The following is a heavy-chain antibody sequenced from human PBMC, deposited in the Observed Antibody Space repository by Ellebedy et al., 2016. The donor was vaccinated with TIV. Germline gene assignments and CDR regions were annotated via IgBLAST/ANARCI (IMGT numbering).Heavy chain of an antibody. CDR2: INPNSGDT. V-gene: IGHV1-2*04. CDR3: ARQEMATIGDSFDI. CDR1: GYTFTGYF. J-gene: IGHJ3*02. D-gene: IGHD5-24*01. Sequence: AASVKVSCKASGYTFTGYFMHWVRQAPGQGLEWMGWINPNSGDTNYAQKFQGWVTMTRDTSISTAYMELSRLRSYDTAYYYCARQEMATIGDSFDIWGQGTMVTVSS.